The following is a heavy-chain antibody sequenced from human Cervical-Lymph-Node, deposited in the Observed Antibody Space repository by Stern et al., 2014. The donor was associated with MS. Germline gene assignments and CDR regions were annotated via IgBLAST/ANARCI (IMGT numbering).Heavy chain of an antibody. D-gene: IGHD3-3*01. V-gene: IGHV3-23*04. CDR3: AKDRDFWSGYPNYFDY. Sequence: EVQLEESGGGLVQPGGSLRLSCAASGFTFSSYAMSWVRQAPGKGLAWVSGLSGSGGSTYYAASVKGRFTISRDNSKNTLYLQMNSLRAEDTAVYYCAKDRDFWSGYPNYFDYWGQGTLVTVSS. CDR1: GFTFSSYA. CDR2: LSGSGGST. J-gene: IGHJ4*02.